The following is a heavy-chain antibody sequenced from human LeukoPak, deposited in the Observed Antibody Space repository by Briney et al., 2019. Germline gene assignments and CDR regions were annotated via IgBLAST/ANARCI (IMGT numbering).Heavy chain of an antibody. CDR3: AKDIEGRWLALGYFDY. CDR1: GFTFDDYA. J-gene: IGHJ4*02. V-gene: IGHV3-9*01. CDR2: ISWNSGSI. D-gene: IGHD6-19*01. Sequence: GGSLRLSCAASGFTFDDYAMHWVRQAPGKGLEWVSGISWNSGSIGYADSVKGRFTISRDNAKNSLYLQMNSLRAEDTALYYCAKDIEGRWLALGYFDYWGQGTLVTVSS.